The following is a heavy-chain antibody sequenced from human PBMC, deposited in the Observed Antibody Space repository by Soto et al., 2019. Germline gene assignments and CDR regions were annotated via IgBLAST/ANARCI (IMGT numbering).Heavy chain of an antibody. CDR2: IKPKSGDT. J-gene: IGHJ4*02. D-gene: IGHD1-26*01. Sequence: ASVKVSCKASGYTFTGYYIHWVRQAPGQGLEWMGWIKPKSGDTNYAQKFQGRVSMTRDTSITTAYMEVSRLKSDDTAVYYCARGSPRMGALPTYWGQGTLVTVSS. CDR1: GYTFTGYY. V-gene: IGHV1-2*02. CDR3: ARGSPRMGALPTY.